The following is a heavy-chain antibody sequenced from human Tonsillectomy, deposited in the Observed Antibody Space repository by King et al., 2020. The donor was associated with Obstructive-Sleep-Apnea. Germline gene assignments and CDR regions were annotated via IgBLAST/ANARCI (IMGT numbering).Heavy chain of an antibody. D-gene: IGHD2-2*01. CDR3: AREYCSSTRCFGGSHSGMDV. Sequence: VQLVESGGGLVKPGGSLRLSCAASGFTFSSYNMNWVRQAPGKGLEWVSSITSSSSYIYYADSLKGRFTISRDNAKNSLYLKMNSLRAEDTAVYFCAREYCSSTRCFGGSHSGMDVWGQGTTVTVSS. J-gene: IGHJ6*02. CDR2: ITSSSSYI. CDR1: GFTFSSYN. V-gene: IGHV3-21*01.